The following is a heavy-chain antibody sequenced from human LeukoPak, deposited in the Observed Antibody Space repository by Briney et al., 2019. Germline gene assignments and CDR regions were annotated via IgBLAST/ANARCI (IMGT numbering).Heavy chain of an antibody. V-gene: IGHV4-61*02. Sequence: PSQTLSLTCTVSGGSISSGSYYWSWIRQPAGKGLEWIGRIYTSGSTNYNPSLKSRVTMSVDTSKNQFSLKLSSVTAADTAVYYCARALSYYDILTGYYYYFDYWGQGTLVTVSS. CDR1: GGSISSGSYY. CDR3: ARALSYYDILTGYYYYFDY. J-gene: IGHJ4*02. CDR2: IYTSGST. D-gene: IGHD3-9*01.